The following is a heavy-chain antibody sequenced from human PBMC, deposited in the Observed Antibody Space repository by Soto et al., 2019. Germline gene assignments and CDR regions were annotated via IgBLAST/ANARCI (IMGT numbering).Heavy chain of an antibody. CDR3: ARDRPDFFTYFDPPTSYYFDY. CDR1: GFTFSDYY. V-gene: IGHV3-11*06. D-gene: IGHD3-9*01. CDR2: ISSSSSYT. Sequence: GGSLRLSCAASGFTFSDYYMSWIRQAPGKGLEWVSYISSSSSYTNYADSVKGRFTISRDNAKNSLYLQMNSLRAEDTAVYYCARDRPDFFTYFDPPTSYYFDYWGQGTLVTVSS. J-gene: IGHJ4*02.